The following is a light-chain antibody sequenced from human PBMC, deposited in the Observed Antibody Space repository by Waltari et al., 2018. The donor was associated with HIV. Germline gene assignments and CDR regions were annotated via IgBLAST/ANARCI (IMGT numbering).Light chain of an antibody. Sequence: EIVLTQSPGTLSLSPGERATLSCRARQTVSSSYLAWYQQKPGQEPRLLIYAAYSRAAGVPDRFSGGGSGTDFTLTISSLEPEDFAVYYCQQYGDSLTFGQGTKVEIK. J-gene: IGKJ2*01. CDR3: QQYGDSLT. CDR1: QTVSSSY. CDR2: AAY. V-gene: IGKV3-20*01.